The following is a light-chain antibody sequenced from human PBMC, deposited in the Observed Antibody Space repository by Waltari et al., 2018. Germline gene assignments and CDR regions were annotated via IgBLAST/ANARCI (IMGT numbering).Light chain of an antibody. CDR3: NSYTGSNNWV. CDR1: SSDVGGYNS. J-gene: IGLJ3*02. Sequence: QSALTQPPSASGSPGQSVTIPCPGTSSDVGGYNSAPWYQQPPGKVPKLMIDEVSKRPSGVPDRFSGSKSGNTASLTVSGLQAEDEADYYCNSYTGSNNWVFGGGTKLTVL. V-gene: IGLV2-8*01. CDR2: EVS.